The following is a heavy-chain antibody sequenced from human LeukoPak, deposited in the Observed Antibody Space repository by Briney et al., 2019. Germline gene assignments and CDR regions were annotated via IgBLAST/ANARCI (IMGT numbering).Heavy chain of an antibody. V-gene: IGHV4-34*01. J-gene: IGHJ5*02. Sequence: SETLSLTCAVYGGSFSGYYWSWIRQPPGKGQEWIGEINHSGSTNYNPSLKSRVTISVDTSKNQFSLKLSSVTAADTAVYYCARNLGSGSYYNWFDPWGQGTLVTVSS. CDR1: GGSFSGYY. CDR2: INHSGST. D-gene: IGHD3-10*01. CDR3: ARNLGSGSYYNWFDP.